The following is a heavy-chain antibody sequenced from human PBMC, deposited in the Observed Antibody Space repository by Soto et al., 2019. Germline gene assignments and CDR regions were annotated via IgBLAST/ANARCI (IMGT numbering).Heavy chain of an antibody. D-gene: IGHD3-22*01. Sequence: GESLKISCKGDGYSCAGYWITWVRQKPGKGLEWMGRIDPSDSQTYYSPSFRGHVTISVTKSITTVFLQWSSLRASDTAMYYCARQIYDSDTGPNFQYYFDSWGQGTPVTVSS. J-gene: IGHJ4*02. CDR1: GYSCAGYW. V-gene: IGHV5-10-1*01. CDR2: IDPSDSQT. CDR3: ARQIYDSDTGPNFQYYFDS.